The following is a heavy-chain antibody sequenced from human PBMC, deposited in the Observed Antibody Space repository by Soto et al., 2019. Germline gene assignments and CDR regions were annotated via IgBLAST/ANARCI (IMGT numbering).Heavy chain of an antibody. Sequence: TSETLSLTCAVSGGSICSGGHSWSWIRQPPGKGLEWIGYIYHTGSTYYNPPLKSRVTISVDSSKNQFSLKLSSVTAADTAVYYCARMQNCYDSSGQLDYWGQGTLVTVSS. D-gene: IGHD3-22*01. CDR3: ARMQNCYDSSGQLDY. V-gene: IGHV4-30-2*01. CDR2: IYHTGST. CDR1: GGSICSGGHS. J-gene: IGHJ4*02.